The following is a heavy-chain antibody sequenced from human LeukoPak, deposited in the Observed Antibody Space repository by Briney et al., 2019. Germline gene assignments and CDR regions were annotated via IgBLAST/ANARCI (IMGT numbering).Heavy chain of an antibody. CDR3: ARQLRGEAVAGHLQPFDY. D-gene: IGHD6-19*01. J-gene: IGHJ4*02. Sequence: PSETLSLTCTVSGGSISSYYWNWIRQPPGKGLEWIGYIYYSGNTNYNPSLKSRVTISVDASKNQFSLKLSSVTAADTAVYFCARQLRGEAVAGHLQPFDYWGQGTLVTVSS. CDR1: GGSISSYY. CDR2: IYYSGNT. V-gene: IGHV4-59*08.